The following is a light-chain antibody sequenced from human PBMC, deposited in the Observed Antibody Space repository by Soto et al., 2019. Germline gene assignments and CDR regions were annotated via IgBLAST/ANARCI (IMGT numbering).Light chain of an antibody. CDR3: SSFTSIRSRG. CDR1: TSDVGGFDF. J-gene: IGLJ2*01. Sequence: QSLLTQPASVSGSPGQSITISCTGTTSDVGGFDFVSWYQQHEGEAPKLILYAVTKRPSGVSSRFSGSKSGNTASLSISGLRPEDEADYYCSSFTSIRSRGVGGGTKVTVL. CDR2: AVT. V-gene: IGLV2-14*01.